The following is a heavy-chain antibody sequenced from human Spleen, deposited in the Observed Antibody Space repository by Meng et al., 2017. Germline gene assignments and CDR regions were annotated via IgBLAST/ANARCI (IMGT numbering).Heavy chain of an antibody. D-gene: IGHD4-11*01. CDR2: INHSGST. Sequence: HVHLQKWGAGLLKPSETLSLTCAVYGGSFSGYYWSWIRQPPGKGLEWIGEINHSGSTNYNPSLESRATISVDTSQNNLSLKLSSVTAADSAVYYCARGPTTMAHDFDYWGQGTLVTSPQ. CDR3: ARGPTTMAHDFDY. CDR1: GGSFSGYY. J-gene: IGHJ4*02. V-gene: IGHV4-34*01.